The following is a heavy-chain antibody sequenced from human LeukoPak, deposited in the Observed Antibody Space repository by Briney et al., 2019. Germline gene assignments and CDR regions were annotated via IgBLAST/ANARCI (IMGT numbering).Heavy chain of an antibody. V-gene: IGHV4-39*07. CDR3: ARVRLSDSSGYLFDY. CDR2: IYYSGST. Sequence: PSETLSLTCTVSGGSISSSSYYWGWIRQPPGKGLEWIGSIYYSGSTYYNLSLKSRVTISVDTSKNQFSLKLSSVTAADTAVYYCARVRLSDSSGYLFDYWGQGTLVTVSS. J-gene: IGHJ4*02. D-gene: IGHD3-22*01. CDR1: GGSISSSSYY.